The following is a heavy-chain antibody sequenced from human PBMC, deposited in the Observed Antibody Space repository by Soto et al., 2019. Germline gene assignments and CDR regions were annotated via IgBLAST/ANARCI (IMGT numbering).Heavy chain of an antibody. D-gene: IGHD3-22*01. CDR3: ARDRTDSGYYTNWLDP. CDR2: IIAIFGTT. CDR1: GGTFGSDA. V-gene: IGHV1-69*06. J-gene: IGHJ5*02. Sequence: QVHLMQSGAEVKKPGSSVKVSCKASGGTFGSDAITWVRQAPGQGLEWVGRIIAIFGTTKYEQNLQGRVTISTDKSTLTSYMELHSLTSADTALYYCARDRTDSGYYTNWLDPWGQGTQVTVSP.